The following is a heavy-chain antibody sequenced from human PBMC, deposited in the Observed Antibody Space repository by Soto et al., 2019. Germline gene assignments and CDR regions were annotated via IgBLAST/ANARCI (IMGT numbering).Heavy chain of an antibody. CDR2: IYYSGST. D-gene: IGHD4-17*01. Sequence: QVHLQESGPGLVKPSETLSLTCSVSGGSISSYYWSWIRQPPGKGLEWIGYIYYSGSTYYNPSLKSRVTISVDTSKNQFSLKLSSVTAADTAVYYCARAHAVYGDYFFDYWGQGTLVTVSS. J-gene: IGHJ4*02. CDR1: GGSISSYY. V-gene: IGHV4-59*01. CDR3: ARAHAVYGDYFFDY.